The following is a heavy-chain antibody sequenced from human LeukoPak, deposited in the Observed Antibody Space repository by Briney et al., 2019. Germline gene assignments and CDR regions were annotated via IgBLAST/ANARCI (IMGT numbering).Heavy chain of an antibody. V-gene: IGHV3-74*01. J-gene: IGHJ4*02. CDR3: AREAYDSGSYYFDY. D-gene: IGHD3-10*01. CDR1: GFTFSSYW. Sequence: GGSLRLSCAASGFTFSSYWTHWVRQAPGKGLVWVSRINSDGTGTSYADSVKGRFTISRDNAKNTLYLQMNSLRAEDTAVYCCAREAYDSGSYYFDYWGQGTLVTVSS. CDR2: INSDGTGT.